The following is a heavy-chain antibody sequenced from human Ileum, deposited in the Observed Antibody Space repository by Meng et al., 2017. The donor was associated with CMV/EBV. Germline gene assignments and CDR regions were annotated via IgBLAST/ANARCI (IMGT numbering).Heavy chain of an antibody. D-gene: IGHD2-2*01. V-gene: IGHV4-4*07. J-gene: IGHJ4*02. Sequence: QLHLQDSRQALLKPSESLSLTCTVSGGSVNNYYWSWIRQSAGKGLEWIGRFYSSDTYNYHPSLDSRVTMSLDTSKDQFSLKLTSVTAADTAVYYCAREKSSCTSSTCYGVDSWGQGTLVTVSS. CDR1: GGSVNNYY. CDR3: AREKSSCTSSTCYGVDS. CDR2: FYSSDTY.